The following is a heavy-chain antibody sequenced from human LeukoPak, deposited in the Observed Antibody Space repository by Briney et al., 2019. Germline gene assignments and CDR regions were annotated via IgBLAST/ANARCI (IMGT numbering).Heavy chain of an antibody. CDR2: INPNSGGT. V-gene: IGHV1-2*02. D-gene: IGHD3-22*01. CDR1: GYTFTGYY. Sequence: RASVKVSCKASGYTFTGYYMDWVRQAPGQGREWMGWINPNSGGTNYAQKFQGRVTLTRDTSISTAYMGLSRLRSEDTAVYYCARALATYYYDSSGLIPYFDYWGQGTLVTVSS. J-gene: IGHJ4*02. CDR3: ARALATYYYDSSGLIPYFDY.